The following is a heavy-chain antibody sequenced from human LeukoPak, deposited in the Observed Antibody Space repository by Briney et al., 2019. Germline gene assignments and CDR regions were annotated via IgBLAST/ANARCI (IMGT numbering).Heavy chain of an antibody. CDR1: GGSISSYY. CDR2: IYTSGST. V-gene: IGHV4-4*07. D-gene: IGHD3-22*01. CDR3: ARASYSYDISGWVPFDY. J-gene: IGHJ4*02. Sequence: SETLSLTCTVSGGSISSYYWSWIRQPAGKGLEWIGRIYTSGSTTYNPSLKSRVTISGGTSENQFSLRLSSVTAADTAVYYCARASYSYDISGWVPFDYWGQGTLVTVSS.